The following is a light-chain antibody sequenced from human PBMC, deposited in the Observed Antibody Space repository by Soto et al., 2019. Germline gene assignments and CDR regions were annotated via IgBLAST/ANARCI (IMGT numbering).Light chain of an antibody. CDR2: SNN. CDR3: AAWDDGLTGSSV. J-gene: IGLJ1*01. V-gene: IGLV1-44*01. CDR1: RSNIGSNT. Sequence: QSVLTQPPSTSGTPGQRVTISCSGSRSNIGSNTVTWYQQLPGTAPKLLIYSNNQRPSGVPDRFSGSKSGTSASLAISGLQTEDEADYYCAAWDDGLTGSSVFGTGPKVTV.